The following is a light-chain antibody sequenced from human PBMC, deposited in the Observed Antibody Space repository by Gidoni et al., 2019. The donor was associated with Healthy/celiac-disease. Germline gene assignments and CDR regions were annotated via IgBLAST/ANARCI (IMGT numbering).Light chain of an antibody. Sequence: IVLTQSPATLYLSQGERATLSCRASQSVSSCLAWYQRKPGQAPRLLIYDASKRATGIPARYSGSGSGTDFTVTISGLGPGGFAVYYGQQRSNWPPWTFGQGTKVEI. CDR2: DAS. CDR1: QSVSSC. J-gene: IGKJ1*01. V-gene: IGKV3-11*01. CDR3: QQRSNWPPWT.